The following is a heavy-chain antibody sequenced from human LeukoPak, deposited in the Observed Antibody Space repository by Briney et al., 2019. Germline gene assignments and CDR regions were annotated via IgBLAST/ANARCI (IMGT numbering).Heavy chain of an antibody. J-gene: IGHJ4*02. CDR1: GFTFSSYG. Sequence: GGSLRLSCAASGFTFSSYGMHWVRQAPGKGLEWVAFIRYDGSNKYYADSVKGRFTISRDNSKNTLYLQMNSLRAEDTAVYYCAKEGPYSSSWPFDYWGQGTLVTVSS. V-gene: IGHV3-30*02. CDR2: IRYDGSNK. CDR3: AKEGPYSSSWPFDY. D-gene: IGHD6-13*01.